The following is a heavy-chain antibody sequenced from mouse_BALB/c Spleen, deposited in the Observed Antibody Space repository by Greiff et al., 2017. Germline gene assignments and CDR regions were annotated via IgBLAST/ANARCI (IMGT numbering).Heavy chain of an antibody. V-gene: IGHV1S81*02. D-gene: IGHD2-14*01. Sequence: VQLQESGAELVKPGASVKLSCKASGYTFTSYYMYWVKQRPGQGLEWIGGINPSNGGTNFNEKFKSKATLTVDKSSSTAYMQLSSLTSEDSAVYYCTRMEYDGFAYWGQGTLVTVSA. CDR1: GYTFTSYY. J-gene: IGHJ3*01. CDR3: TRMEYDGFAY. CDR2: INPSNGGT.